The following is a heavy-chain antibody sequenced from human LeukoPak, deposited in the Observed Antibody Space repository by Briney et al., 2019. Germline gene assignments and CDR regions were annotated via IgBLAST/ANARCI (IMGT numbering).Heavy chain of an antibody. CDR1: GGSISSSSYY. D-gene: IGHD4-23*01. V-gene: IGHV4-39*07. J-gene: IGHJ3*02. CDR3: AREPDYGGLDAFDI. Sequence: SETLSLTCTVSGGSISSSSYYWGWIRQPPGKGLEWIGSIYYSGSTYYNPSLKSRVTISVDTSKNQFSLKLSSVTAADTAVYYCAREPDYGGLDAFDIWGQGTMVTVSS. CDR2: IYYSGST.